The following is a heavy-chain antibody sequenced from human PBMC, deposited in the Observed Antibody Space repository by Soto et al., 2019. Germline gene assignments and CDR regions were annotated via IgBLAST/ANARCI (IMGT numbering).Heavy chain of an antibody. Sequence: SETLSLTCTVSGGPISSGGYYWSWIRQHPGKGLEWIGYIYYSGSTYYNPSLKSRVTMSVDTSKNQFSLRLSSVTAADTAIYYCARLLYDSRGYYYFDYWGQGTLVTVSS. J-gene: IGHJ4*02. D-gene: IGHD3-22*01. CDR2: IYYSGST. CDR1: GGPISSGGYY. CDR3: ARLLYDSRGYYYFDY. V-gene: IGHV4-31*03.